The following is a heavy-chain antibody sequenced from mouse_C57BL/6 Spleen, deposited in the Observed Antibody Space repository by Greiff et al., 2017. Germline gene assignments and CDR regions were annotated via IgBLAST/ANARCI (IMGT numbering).Heavy chain of an antibody. CDR3: ARADYGNLYAMDY. Sequence: VQLQQPGAELEKPGASVKLSCKASGYTFTSYWMHWVKQRPGQGLEWIGMIHPNSGSTNYNEKFKSKATLTVDKSSSTAYMQLSSLTSEDSAVYYCARADYGNLYAMDYWGQGTSVTVSS. CDR1: GYTFTSYW. V-gene: IGHV1-64*01. CDR2: IHPNSGST. J-gene: IGHJ4*01. D-gene: IGHD2-1*01.